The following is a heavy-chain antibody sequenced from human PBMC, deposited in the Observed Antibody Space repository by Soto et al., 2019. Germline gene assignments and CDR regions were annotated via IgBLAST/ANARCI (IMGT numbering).Heavy chain of an antibody. CDR3: AKDDARPDSAFDI. Sequence: EVQLLESGGGLVQPGGSLRLSCAASGFTFSSYPMDWVRQAPGKGLEWVSAISRSGGSTYYAESVKGRITVSRDNSKNTLYLQINSLRAEDTAVYYCAKDDARPDSAFDIWGQGTMVTVSS. D-gene: IGHD3-22*01. V-gene: IGHV3-23*01. CDR1: GFTFSSYP. J-gene: IGHJ3*02. CDR2: ISRSGGST.